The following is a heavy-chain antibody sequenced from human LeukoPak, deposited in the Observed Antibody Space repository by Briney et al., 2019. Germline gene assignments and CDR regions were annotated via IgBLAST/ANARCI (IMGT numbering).Heavy chain of an antibody. Sequence: GGSLRLTCTASGFTFNSYSLNWVRQAPGTGLGRGSFISASASVRYYADSVKGRFTVSRDNAKNSLYLQMSSLRAEDAAVYYCARDRGGSYSEIDYWGQGTLVTVSS. CDR3: ARDRGGSYSEIDY. CDR1: GFTFNSYS. V-gene: IGHV3-48*04. J-gene: IGHJ4*02. D-gene: IGHD1-26*01. CDR2: ISASASVR.